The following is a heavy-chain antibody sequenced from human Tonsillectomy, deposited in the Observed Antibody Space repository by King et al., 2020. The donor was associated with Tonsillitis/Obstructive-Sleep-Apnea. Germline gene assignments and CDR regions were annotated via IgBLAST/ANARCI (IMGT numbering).Heavy chain of an antibody. D-gene: IGHD3-9*01. J-gene: IGHJ4*02. CDR1: GFTFSSYD. CDR2: IGTAGDT. CDR3: ARDNGDILTGSYYFDY. V-gene: IGHV3-13*04. Sequence: MQLVPSGGGLVQPGGSLRLSCAASGFTFSSYDMHWVRQATGKGLEWVSAIGTAGDTYYPGSVKGRFTISRENAKNSLYLQMNSLRAGDTALYYCARDNGDILTGSYYFDYXGQGTLVTVSS.